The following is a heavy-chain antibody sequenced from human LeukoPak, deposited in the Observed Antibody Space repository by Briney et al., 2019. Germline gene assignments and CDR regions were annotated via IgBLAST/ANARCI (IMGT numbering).Heavy chain of an antibody. D-gene: IGHD5-18*01. CDR3: VRGEATAVVPGCDY. V-gene: IGHV3-7*01. CDR1: GFTFSSYW. J-gene: IGHJ4*02. CDR2: IKQDGSEK. Sequence: PGGSLRLSCAASGFTFSSYWMSWVRQAPGKGLEWVANIKQDGSEKYYVDSVKGRFTISRDNAKNSLYLQMNSLRAEDTAVYYCVRGEATAVVPGCDYWGQGILVTVSS.